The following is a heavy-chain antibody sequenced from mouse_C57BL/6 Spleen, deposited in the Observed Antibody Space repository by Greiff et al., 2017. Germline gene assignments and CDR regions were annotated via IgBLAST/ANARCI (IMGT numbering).Heavy chain of an antibody. CDR2: ISSGSSTI. D-gene: IGHD1-1*01. J-gene: IGHJ2*01. V-gene: IGHV5-17*01. CDR1: GFTFSDYG. CDR3: ARTGLLRYYFDY. Sequence: VQVVESGGGLVKPGGSLKLSCAASGFTFSDYGMHWVRQAPEKGLEWVAYISSGSSTIYYADTVKGRFTISRDNAKNTLFLQMTSLRSEDTAMYYCARTGLLRYYFDYWGQGTTLTVSS.